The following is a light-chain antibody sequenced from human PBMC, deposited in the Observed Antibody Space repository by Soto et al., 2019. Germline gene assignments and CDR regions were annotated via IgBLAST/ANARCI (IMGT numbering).Light chain of an antibody. CDR2: DAS. Sequence: DIQMTQSPSSLSASVGDRVTITCQASQDISNYLNWYQQKPGKAPKLLIYDASNLETGVTSRFSGSGSGTDFTFTISSLQPEDIATYYCQRYDNRPLTFGGGTKVEIK. J-gene: IGKJ4*01. CDR3: QRYDNRPLT. V-gene: IGKV1-33*01. CDR1: QDISNY.